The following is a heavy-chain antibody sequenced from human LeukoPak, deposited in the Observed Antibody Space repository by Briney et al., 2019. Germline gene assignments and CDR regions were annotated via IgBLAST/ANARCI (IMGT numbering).Heavy chain of an antibody. CDR1: GYTFTSYG. J-gene: IGHJ4*02. Sequence: GASVKVSCKASGYTFTSYGISWVRQAPGQGLEWMGWISAYNGNTNYAQKLQGRVTMTTDTSTSTAYMELRSLRSDDTAVYYCARVVITGQWLGTLEYYFDYWGQGTLVTVSS. CDR3: ARVVITGQWLGTLEYYFDY. D-gene: IGHD6-19*01. V-gene: IGHV1-18*01. CDR2: ISAYNGNT.